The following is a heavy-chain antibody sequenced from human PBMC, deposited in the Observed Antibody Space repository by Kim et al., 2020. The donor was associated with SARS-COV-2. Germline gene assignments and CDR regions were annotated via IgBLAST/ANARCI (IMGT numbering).Heavy chain of an antibody. CDR3: ARADVTIFGVVIQPDAFDI. V-gene: IGHV4-59*01. Sequence: SETLSLTCTVSGGSISSYYWSWIRQPPGKGLEWIGYIYYSGSTNYNPSLKSQVTISVDTSKNQFSLKLSSVTAADTAVYYCARADVTIFGVVIQPDAFDIWGQGTMVTVSS. J-gene: IGHJ3*02. D-gene: IGHD3-3*01. CDR1: GGSISSYY. CDR2: IYYSGST.